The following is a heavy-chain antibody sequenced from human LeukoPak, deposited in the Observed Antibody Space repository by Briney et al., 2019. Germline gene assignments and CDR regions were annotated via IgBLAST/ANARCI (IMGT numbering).Heavy chain of an antibody. CDR3: ARDSNHYGGSDY. Sequence: GASVKVSCKASGYTFTSYDINWVRQATGQGLEWMGWMNPNSGNTGYAQKFQGRVTMTRNTSISTAYMELSSLRSEDTAVYYCARDSNHYGGSDYWGQGTLVTVSS. D-gene: IGHD4-17*01. V-gene: IGHV1-8*01. J-gene: IGHJ4*02. CDR2: MNPNSGNT. CDR1: GYTFTSYD.